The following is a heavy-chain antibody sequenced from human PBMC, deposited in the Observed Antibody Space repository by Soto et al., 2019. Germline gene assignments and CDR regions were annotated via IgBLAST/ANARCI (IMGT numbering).Heavy chain of an antibody. D-gene: IGHD3-3*01. CDR1: SGSISSSTW. Sequence: PSETLSLTCVVSSGSISSSTWWGWVRQPPGKGLEWIGEISHTRNTNYNPSLNSRVSISVDTSKNQLSLKLTSVTAADTAVYYCARAAHYDFWSGYYYFMDVWGKGTTVTVSS. CDR2: ISHTRNT. J-gene: IGHJ6*03. V-gene: IGHV4-4*02. CDR3: ARAAHYDFWSGYYYFMDV.